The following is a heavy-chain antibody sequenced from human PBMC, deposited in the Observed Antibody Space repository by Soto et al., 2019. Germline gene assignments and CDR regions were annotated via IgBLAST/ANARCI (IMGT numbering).Heavy chain of an antibody. V-gene: IGHV4-61*01. J-gene: IGHJ6*02. CDR3: ARDNMATFDYHYYGMDV. CDR2: VHFSGGT. Sequence: QVQLQESGPGLAKPSETLSLTCSVSGGSVSGGSYQWTWIRQAPGKGLEWIGYVHFSGGTNYNPSLESRVTISIDTSRDQFSLKLTSLTAADTAVYFCARDNMATFDYHYYGMDVWGQGMTVTVSS. D-gene: IGHD5-12*01. CDR1: GGSVSGGSYQ.